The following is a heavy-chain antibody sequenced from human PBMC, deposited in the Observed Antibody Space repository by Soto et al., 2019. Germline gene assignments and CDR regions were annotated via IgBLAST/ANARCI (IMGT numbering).Heavy chain of an antibody. CDR3: ARLGTAMVPFYYGMVV. CDR1: GFTFSSYS. D-gene: IGHD5-18*01. Sequence: GGSLRLSCAASGFTFSSYSMNWVRQGPGKGLEWVSYISSSSSTIYYADSVKGRFTISRDNAKNSLYLQMNSLRDEDTAVYYCARLGTAMVPFYYGMVVWGQGTTVTISS. CDR2: ISSSSSTI. V-gene: IGHV3-48*02. J-gene: IGHJ6*02.